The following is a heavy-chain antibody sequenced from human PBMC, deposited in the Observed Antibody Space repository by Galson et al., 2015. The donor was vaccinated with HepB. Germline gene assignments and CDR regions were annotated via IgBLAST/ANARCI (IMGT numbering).Heavy chain of an antibody. Sequence: SLRLSCAASGFTFSSYIMNWVRQAPGKGLEWVALIWKDGTNQYYSDSVKGRFTISRDNSKKTLYLQMNSLRAEDTAVYYCAREDKNVAVAALDSWGQGTMVIVSS. CDR3: AREDKNVAVAALDS. D-gene: IGHD6-19*01. J-gene: IGHJ4*02. CDR1: GFTFSSYI. V-gene: IGHV3-33*08. CDR2: IWKDGTNQ.